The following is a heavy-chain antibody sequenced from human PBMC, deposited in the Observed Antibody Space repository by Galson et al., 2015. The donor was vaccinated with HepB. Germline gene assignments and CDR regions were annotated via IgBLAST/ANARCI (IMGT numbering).Heavy chain of an antibody. CDR1: GFTFDDYA. V-gene: IGHV3-9*01. J-gene: IGHJ4*02. Sequence: LRLSCAASGFTFDDYAMHWVRQAPGKGLEWVSGISWNSGSIGYADPVKGRFTISRDNAKNSLYLQMNSLRAEDTALYYCAKDTSGGATFLFDYWGQGTLVTVSS. CDR2: ISWNSGSI. D-gene: IGHD1-26*01. CDR3: AKDTSGGATFLFDY.